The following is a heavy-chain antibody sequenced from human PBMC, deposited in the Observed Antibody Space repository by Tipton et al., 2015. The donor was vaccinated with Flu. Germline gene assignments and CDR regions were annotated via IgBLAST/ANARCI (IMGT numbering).Heavy chain of an antibody. J-gene: IGHJ4*02. Sequence: SLRLSCAASGFTFSSYVMYWVRQAPGEGLEYVSAISPNGDSTYYANSVKGRFTVSRDNSKNTLYLQMGSLRPEDMAVYYCAGRANSGYYYYESWGQGTLVTVSS. CDR3: AGRANSGYYYYES. D-gene: IGHD3-22*01. CDR2: ISPNGDST. V-gene: IGHV3-64*01. CDR1: GFTFSSYV.